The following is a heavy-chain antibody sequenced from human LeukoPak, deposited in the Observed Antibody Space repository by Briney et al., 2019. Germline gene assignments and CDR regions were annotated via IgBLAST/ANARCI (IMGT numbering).Heavy chain of an antibody. CDR1: GYSFTSYW. CDR3: ARQSPSGVIDAFDI. CDR2: IYPGDSDT. D-gene: IGHD3-16*02. V-gene: IGHV5-51*01. J-gene: IGHJ3*02. Sequence: GESLKISCKGSGYSFTSYWIGWVRQMPGKGLEWMGIIYPGDSDTRYSPSFQGQVTISADKSISTAYLQWSSLKASDTAMYYCARQSPSGVIDAFDIWAKGQWSPSLQ.